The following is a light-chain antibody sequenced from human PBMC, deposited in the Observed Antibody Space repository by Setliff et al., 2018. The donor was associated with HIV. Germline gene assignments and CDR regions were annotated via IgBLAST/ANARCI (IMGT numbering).Light chain of an antibody. Sequence: QSVLAQPASVSGSPGQSITISCTGTTSDVGSYNLVSWYQQHPGKAPKLMIYEVTKRPSGVSNRFSGSKSGNTASLTISGLQAEDDADYYCCSYAGSSTYVFGTGTKVTV. CDR3: CSYAGSSTYV. CDR1: TSDVGSYNL. CDR2: EVT. J-gene: IGLJ1*01. V-gene: IGLV2-23*02.